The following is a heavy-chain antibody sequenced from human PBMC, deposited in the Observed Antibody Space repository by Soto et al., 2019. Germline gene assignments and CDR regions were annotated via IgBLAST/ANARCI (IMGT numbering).Heavy chain of an antibody. D-gene: IGHD5-18*01. CDR3: AKNPDTAMAGYYYYGMDV. J-gene: IGHJ6*02. Sequence: GGSLRLSCAASGFTFSSYGMHWVRQAPGKGLEWVAVISYDGSNKYYADSVKGRFTISRDNSKNTLYLQMNSLRAEDTAVYYCAKNPDTAMAGYYYYGMDVWGQGTTVTVSS. CDR2: ISYDGSNK. CDR1: GFTFSSYG. V-gene: IGHV3-30*18.